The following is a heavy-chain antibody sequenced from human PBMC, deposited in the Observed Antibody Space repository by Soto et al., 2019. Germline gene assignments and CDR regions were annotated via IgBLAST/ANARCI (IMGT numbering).Heavy chain of an antibody. V-gene: IGHV2-70*01. CDR2: IDWDDDK. Sequence: SGPTLVNPTQTLTLTCTFSGFSLSTSGMCVSWIRQPPGKALEWLALIDWDDDKYYSTSLKTRLTISKDTSKNQVVLTMTNMDPVYTATYYCARSSPYSSTSWYQNCFDPWGKGNLVIVSS. CDR3: ARSSPYSSTSWYQNCFDP. J-gene: IGHJ5*02. D-gene: IGHD6-13*01. CDR1: GFSLSTSGMC.